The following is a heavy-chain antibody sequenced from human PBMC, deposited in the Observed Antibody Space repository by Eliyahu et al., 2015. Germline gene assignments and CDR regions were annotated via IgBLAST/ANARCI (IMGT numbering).Heavy chain of an antibody. J-gene: IGHJ6*02. CDR2: INHSGST. V-gene: IGHV4-34*01. CDR3: ARDPEYYSGSGSYPKGYYGMDV. D-gene: IGHD3-10*01. Sequence: QVQLQQWGAGLLKPSETLSLTCAVYGGSFSGYYWSWIRQPPGKGLEWIGEINHSGSTNYNPSLKSRVTISVDTSKNQFSLKLSSVTAADTAVYYCARDPEYYSGSGSYPKGYYGMDVWGQGTTVTVSS. CDR1: GGSFSGYY.